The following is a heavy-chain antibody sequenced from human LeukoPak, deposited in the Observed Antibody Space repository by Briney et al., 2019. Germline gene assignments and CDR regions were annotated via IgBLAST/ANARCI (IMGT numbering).Heavy chain of an antibody. CDR3: ARGWPRRSIAVAGSGDLDY. V-gene: IGHV4-34*01. D-gene: IGHD6-19*01. J-gene: IGHJ4*02. CDR1: GGSSSGYY. CDR2: INLSGST. Sequence: KSSETLSLTCAVHGGSSSGYYWSWIRHRPGEGREWIGEINLSGSTNYNPSLKSRVTISVDTSKNQFSLKPSSVTAADTSVYYCARGWPRRSIAVAGSGDLDYWGQGTLVTVSS.